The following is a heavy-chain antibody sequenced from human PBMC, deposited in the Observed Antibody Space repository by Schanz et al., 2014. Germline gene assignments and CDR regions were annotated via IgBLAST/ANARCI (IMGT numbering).Heavy chain of an antibody. J-gene: IGHJ6*02. Sequence: QVPLVQSGSEVKKPGSSVTVSCKASGGTFSSHAVSWVRQAPGQGLEWMGYIVPLLGVIKYSEKFQGGVTITADMSTSVVFMEVSSLRSEDSAVYYCAREKEDVAVAKAAMDVWGQGTTVIVSS. CDR2: IVPLLGVI. D-gene: IGHD2-15*01. CDR3: AREKEDVAVAKAAMDV. CDR1: GGTFSSHA. V-gene: IGHV1-69*04.